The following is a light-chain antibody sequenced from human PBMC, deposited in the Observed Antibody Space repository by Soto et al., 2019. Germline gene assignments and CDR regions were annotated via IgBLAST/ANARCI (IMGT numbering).Light chain of an antibody. CDR2: GAS. V-gene: IGKV3-20*01. J-gene: IGKJ2*01. CDR3: QQYGSSPEYT. Sequence: EIVLTQSPGTLSLSPGERATLSCRASQSVSSSYLAWYQQNPGQAPRLLIYGASSRATRIPDRLSGSGFGTDFTITISRLEPEDFAVYYCQQYGSSPEYTFGQGTQLEIK. CDR1: QSVSSSY.